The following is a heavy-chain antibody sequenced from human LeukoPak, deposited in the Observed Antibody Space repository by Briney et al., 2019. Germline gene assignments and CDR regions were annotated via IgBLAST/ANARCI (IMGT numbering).Heavy chain of an antibody. CDR1: GFTFSSFE. CDR3: ARDGLRRPPTPYCGGDCPLDY. Sequence: GGSLRLSCAASGFTFSSFEMNWVRQAPGKGLEWVSYISSSGSTIYYADSVKGRFTISRDNAKNSLYLQMNSLRVEDTAMYYCARDGLRRPPTPYCGGDCPLDYWGQGTLVSVSS. CDR2: ISSSGSTI. J-gene: IGHJ4*02. D-gene: IGHD2-21*02. V-gene: IGHV3-48*03.